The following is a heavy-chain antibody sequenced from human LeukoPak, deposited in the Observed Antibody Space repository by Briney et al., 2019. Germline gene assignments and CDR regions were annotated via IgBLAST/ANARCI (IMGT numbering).Heavy chain of an antibody. CDR1: GFTFSGHS. CDR2: ISSSSTII. V-gene: IGHV3-48*01. J-gene: IGHJ5*02. CDR3: AKVPRQHDNWFDP. D-gene: IGHD3-9*01. Sequence: GGSLRLSCVASGFTFSGHSMNWVRQAPGRGLEWISYISSSSTIIHYVDSVKGRFTISRDDAKNSLYLQMNSLRAEDTAIYYCAKVPRQHDNWFDPWGQGTLVTVSS.